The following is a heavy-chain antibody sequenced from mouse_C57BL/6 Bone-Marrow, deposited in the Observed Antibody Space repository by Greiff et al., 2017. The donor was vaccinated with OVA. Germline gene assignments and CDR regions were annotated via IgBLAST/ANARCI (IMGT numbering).Heavy chain of an antibody. V-gene: IGHV7-3*01. D-gene: IGHD1-1*01. Sequence: EVKLMESGGGLVQPGGSLSLSCAASGFTFTDYYMSWVRQTPGKALEWLGFIRNKANGYTTEYSASVKGRFTISRDNSQSILYLQMNALRAEDSATYYSARSLITTVVADWYFDVWGTGTTVTVSS. CDR3: ARSLITTVVADWYFDV. CDR1: GFTFTDYY. CDR2: IRNKANGYTT. J-gene: IGHJ1*03.